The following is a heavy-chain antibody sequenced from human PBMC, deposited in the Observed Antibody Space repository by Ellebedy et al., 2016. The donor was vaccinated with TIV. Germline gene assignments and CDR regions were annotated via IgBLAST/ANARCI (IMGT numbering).Heavy chain of an antibody. CDR3: ARDSPGDY. Sequence: QVSCKGSGYSSTNYWIGWVRQMPGKGLEWMGIIYPGDSDTRYSPSFQGQVTISVDKSISTAYLQLSSLKASDTAVYYCARDSPGDYWGQGTLVTVSS. CDR1: GYSSTNYW. D-gene: IGHD3-10*01. CDR2: IYPGDSDT. J-gene: IGHJ4*02. V-gene: IGHV5-51*01.